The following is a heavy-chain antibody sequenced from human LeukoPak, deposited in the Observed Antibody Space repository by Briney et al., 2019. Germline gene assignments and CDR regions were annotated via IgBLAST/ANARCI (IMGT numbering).Heavy chain of an antibody. CDR2: IYYSGST. D-gene: IGHD4-17*01. V-gene: IGHV4-61*05. CDR3: ARGVTTSYAFDI. Sequence: PSETLSLTCTVSGGSISSSSYYWGWIRQPPGKGLEWIGYIYYSGSTNYNPSLKSRVTISVDTSKNQFSLKLSSVTAADTAVYYCARGVTTSYAFDIWGQGTMVTVSS. J-gene: IGHJ3*02. CDR1: GGSISSSSYY.